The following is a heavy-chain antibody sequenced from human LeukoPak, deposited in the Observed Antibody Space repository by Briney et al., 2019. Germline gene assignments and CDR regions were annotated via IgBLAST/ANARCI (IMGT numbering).Heavy chain of an antibody. CDR2: ISGSGGST. CDR1: GFTFSSYA. J-gene: IGHJ4*02. D-gene: IGHD3-10*01. V-gene: IGHV3-23*01. Sequence: GGSLRLSCAASGFTFSSYAMSWVRQAPGKGLEWVSAISGSGGSTYYADSVKGRFTISRDNSKNTLYLQMNSLRAQDTAVYYCAKRSGTLVRGATFDYWGQGTLITVSS. CDR3: AKRSGTLVRGATFDY.